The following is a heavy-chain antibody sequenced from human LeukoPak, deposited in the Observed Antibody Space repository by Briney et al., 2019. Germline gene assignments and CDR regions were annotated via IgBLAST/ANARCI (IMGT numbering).Heavy chain of an antibody. J-gene: IGHJ4*02. CDR2: IYYSGST. CDR3: ARGGFWWRTKPFDY. CDR1: GGSISSYY. Sequence: PSETLSLTCTVSGGSISSYYWSWIRQPPGKGLEWIGYIYYSGSTNYNPSLKSRVTISVDTSKNQFSLKLSSVTAADTAVYYCARGGFWWRTKPFDYWGQGTLVTVSS. D-gene: IGHD2-8*02. V-gene: IGHV4-59*08.